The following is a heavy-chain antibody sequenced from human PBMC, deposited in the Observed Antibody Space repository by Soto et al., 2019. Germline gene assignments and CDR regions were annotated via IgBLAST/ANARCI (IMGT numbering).Heavy chain of an antibody. Sequence: NPSETLSLTCTVSGDSISGYYWTWIRQPAGKGLEWIGRIYASGSTNYNPSLKSRVTMSVDTSKNQFSLKVTSATAADTAVYYCARSNYGSGSYGFGLDVWGQGTTVTVSS. V-gene: IGHV4-4*07. CDR3: ARSNYGSGSYGFGLDV. CDR1: GDSISGYY. J-gene: IGHJ6*02. D-gene: IGHD3-10*01. CDR2: IYASGST.